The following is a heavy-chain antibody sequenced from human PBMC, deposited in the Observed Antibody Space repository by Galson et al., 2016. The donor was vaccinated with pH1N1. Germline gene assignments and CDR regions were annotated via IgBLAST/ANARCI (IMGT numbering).Heavy chain of an antibody. V-gene: IGHV4-59*01. Sequence: ETLSLTCTVSGGSISSDYWSWIRQPPGKGLEWMGYIYYSGSTNYNPSLKSRVTMSVDTSKNQFSLKLSSVTAADTAVYYCARSWHLGELSSWFDNWGQGTLVTVSS. J-gene: IGHJ4*02. D-gene: IGHD3-16*01. CDR3: ARSWHLGELSSWFDN. CDR2: IYYSGST. CDR1: GGSISSDY.